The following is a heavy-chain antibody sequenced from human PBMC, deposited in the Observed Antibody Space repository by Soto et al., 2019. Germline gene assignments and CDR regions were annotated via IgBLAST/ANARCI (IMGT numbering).Heavy chain of an antibody. J-gene: IGHJ6*02. D-gene: IGHD6-6*01. Sequence: QVQLVESGGGVVQAGRSLRLSCAASGFTFSSHGIHWVRQAPGKGLEWVAFIWADGSNVEYADSVKGRFTISRDSSKNTVDLQMNSLRAEDTAVYSCARDGQQLVPYGLDAWGQGTTVIVSS. CDR1: GFTFSSHG. CDR3: ARDGQQLVPYGLDA. CDR2: IWADGSNV. V-gene: IGHV3-33*01.